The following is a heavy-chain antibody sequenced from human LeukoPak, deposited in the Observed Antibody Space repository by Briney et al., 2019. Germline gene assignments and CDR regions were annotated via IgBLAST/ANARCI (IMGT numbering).Heavy chain of an antibody. J-gene: IGHJ5*02. Sequence: GGSLRLSCAASGFNFRNHAMSWVRRASGKGLEWVSVISGSGGSTYYADSVKGRFTISRDNSKNTLYLQMNSLRAEDTAVYYCAKSMTSVVTPGASWGQGTLVPVSS. V-gene: IGHV3-23*01. CDR1: GFNFRNHA. CDR2: ISGSGGST. D-gene: IGHD4-23*01. CDR3: AKSMTSVVTPGAS.